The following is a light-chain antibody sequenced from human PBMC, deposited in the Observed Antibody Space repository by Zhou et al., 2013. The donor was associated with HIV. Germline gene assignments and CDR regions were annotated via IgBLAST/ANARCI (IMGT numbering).Light chain of an antibody. CDR2: AAS. J-gene: IGKJ4*01. V-gene: IGKV1-17*03. CDR3: LQDYKVIT. Sequence: DIQMTQSPSAMSASVGDRVTITCRASQGISNYLTWFQQKPGKVPQRLIYAASSLQSGVPSRFSGRGSGTEFTLTISSLQPEDFATYYCLQDYKVITFGGGTKVEIK. CDR1: QGISNY.